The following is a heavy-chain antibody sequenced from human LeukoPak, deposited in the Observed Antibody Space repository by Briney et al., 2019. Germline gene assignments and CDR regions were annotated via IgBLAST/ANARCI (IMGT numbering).Heavy chain of an antibody. CDR3: ANDNAYSSSWYYYYYMDV. CDR1: GFTFSAYG. J-gene: IGHJ6*03. Sequence: GRSLRLSCAASGFTFSAYGIHWVRQAPGKGLEWVAVIWYDGSKKYYADSVKGRFTISRDNSRNTLFLQMNSLRADDTAVYYCANDNAYSSSWYYYYYMDVWGKGTTVTVSS. V-gene: IGHV3-33*06. D-gene: IGHD6-13*01. CDR2: IWYDGSKK.